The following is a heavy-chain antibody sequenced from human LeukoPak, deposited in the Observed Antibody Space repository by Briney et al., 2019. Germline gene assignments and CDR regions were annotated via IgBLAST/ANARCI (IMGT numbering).Heavy chain of an antibody. CDR1: GYTFTSYD. J-gene: IGHJ6*03. D-gene: IGHD3-22*01. CDR2: ISAYNGNT. V-gene: IGHV1-18*01. Sequence: ASVKVSCKASGYTFTSYDINWVRQATGQGLEWMGWISAYNGNTNYAQKLQGRVTMTTDTSTSTAYMELRSLRSDDTAVYYCARDGSPPNSSGYYYYYYYMDVWGKGTTVTISS. CDR3: ARDGSPPNSSGYYYYYYYMDV.